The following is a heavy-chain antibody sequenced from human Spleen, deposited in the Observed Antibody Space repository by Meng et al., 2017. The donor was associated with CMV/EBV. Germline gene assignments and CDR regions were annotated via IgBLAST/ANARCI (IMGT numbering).Heavy chain of an antibody. V-gene: IGHV3-74*01. CDR1: FSSSW. CDR2: INSDGSST. J-gene: IGHJ6*02. Sequence: FSSSWMHWVRHAPGKGLVWLSGINSDGSSTNYADSVKGRFSISRDNAENTVYLQMNSLRAEDTAVYFCARDQGNYVVTPIQVGMDVWGQGTTVTVSS. CDR3: ARDQGNYVVTPIQVGMDV. D-gene: IGHD2-21*02.